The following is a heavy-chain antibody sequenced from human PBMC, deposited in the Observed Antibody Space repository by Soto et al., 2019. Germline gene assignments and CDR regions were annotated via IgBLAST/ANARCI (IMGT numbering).Heavy chain of an antibody. CDR1: GFTVSTDW. J-gene: IGHJ6*02. CDR2: IRGGGNT. Sequence: EVQLVESGGGLVQPGGSLRLCYAASGFTVSTDWMYWVRQAPGKGLEWVSVIRGGGNTFYADSVEGRFTISRDNSKNTVYLQMNGLRVEDTAMYYCVRENYYYGMDVWGQGTTVTVSS. CDR3: VRENYYYGMDV. V-gene: IGHV3-66*01.